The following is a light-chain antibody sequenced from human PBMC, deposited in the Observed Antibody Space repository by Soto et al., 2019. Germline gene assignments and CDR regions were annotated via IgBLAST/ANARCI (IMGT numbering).Light chain of an antibody. J-gene: IGKJ1*01. Sequence: EIVMTQSPATLSLSPGERATLSCRASQSVNNALAWYQQIPGQAPRLLIYDAATRASGIAARFSGSGSGTEFTLTISGLQTEDFATYYCQQSYGTPPTFGQGTKVEVK. V-gene: IGKV3D-15*01. CDR2: DAA. CDR1: QSVNNA. CDR3: QQSYGTPPT.